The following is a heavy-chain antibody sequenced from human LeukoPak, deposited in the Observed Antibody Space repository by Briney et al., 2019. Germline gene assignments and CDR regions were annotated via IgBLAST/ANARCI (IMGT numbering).Heavy chain of an antibody. D-gene: IGHD3-22*01. CDR3: ARGLYDSSGYLPTPNFDY. Sequence: SETLSLTCTVSGGSISSYYWSWIRQPPGKGLEWIGYIYYSGSTNYNPSLKSRVTISVDTSKNQFSLKLTSVTAADTAVYYCARGLYDSSGYLPTPNFDYWGQGTLVTVSS. V-gene: IGHV4-59*12. CDR2: IYYSGST. J-gene: IGHJ4*02. CDR1: GGSISSYY.